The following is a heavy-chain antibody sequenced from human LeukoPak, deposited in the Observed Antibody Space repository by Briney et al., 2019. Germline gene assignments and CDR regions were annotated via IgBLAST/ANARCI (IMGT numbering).Heavy chain of an antibody. V-gene: IGHV1-3*01. CDR3: AKLAASETGEGS. D-gene: IGHD6-13*01. CDR1: GYTFTSYA. Sequence: ASVKVSCKASGYTFTSYAMHWVRQAPGQRLEWMGWINAGNGNTKYSQKFRGRVTMTRDTSTSTVYMELSSLRSEDTAIYYCAKLAASETGEGSWGQGTLVTVSS. J-gene: IGHJ5*02. CDR2: INAGNGNT.